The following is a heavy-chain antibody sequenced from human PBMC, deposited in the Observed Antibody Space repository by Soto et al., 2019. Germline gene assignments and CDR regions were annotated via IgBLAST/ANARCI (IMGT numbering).Heavy chain of an antibody. CDR3: AKLYFWNSYYGLDV. D-gene: IGHD3-3*01. CDR2: INGSDGAT. V-gene: IGHV3-23*01. J-gene: IGHJ6*02. Sequence: PGGSLRLSCAASGFTFGTYAMSWVCQAPGKGLEWVSSINGSDGATYYADSVKGRFSISRDKSKNTLYLQMNSLRADDTAVYYCAKLYFWNSYYGLDVWGQGTTVTVSS. CDR1: GFTFGTYA.